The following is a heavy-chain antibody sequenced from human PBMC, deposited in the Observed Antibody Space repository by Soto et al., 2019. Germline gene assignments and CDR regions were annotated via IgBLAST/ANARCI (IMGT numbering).Heavy chain of an antibody. V-gene: IGHV3-7*01. D-gene: IGHD3-16*01. J-gene: IGHJ4*02. Sequence: EVQLVESGGGLVQPGGSLRISCAVSGFSIASYWMSWVRQAPGKGLEWVATTKEDGSEIYYVDSVRGRFTISRDNAENSLYLQMNSPSAEDTAVYFCARDVGFDYVNWGQGTLVTVSS. CDR2: TKEDGSEI. CDR1: GFSIASYW. CDR3: ARDVGFDYVN.